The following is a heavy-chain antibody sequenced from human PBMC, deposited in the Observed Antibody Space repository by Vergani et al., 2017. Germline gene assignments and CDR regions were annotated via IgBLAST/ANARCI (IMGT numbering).Heavy chain of an antibody. D-gene: IGHD6-6*01. V-gene: IGHV3-23*01. Sequence: EVQLLESGGGLVQPGGSLRLSCAASGFTFSSYAMSWVRQAPGRGLEGVSVISGSGGSTYYADSVKGRCTLSRDNSKNTLYLQMNSLRAEDTAVYYCAKALGSYSSSPLDYWGQGTLVTVSS. CDR3: AKALGSYSSSPLDY. J-gene: IGHJ4*02. CDR1: GFTFSSYA. CDR2: ISGSGGST.